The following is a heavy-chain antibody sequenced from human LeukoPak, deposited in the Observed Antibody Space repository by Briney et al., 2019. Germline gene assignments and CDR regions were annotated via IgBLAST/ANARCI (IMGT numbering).Heavy chain of an antibody. Sequence: GGSLRLSCAASGFTLSSYSMNWVRQAPGKGLEWVSSISSSSSYIYYADSVKGRFTISRDNAKNSLYLQMNSLRAEDTAVYYCARERVSGYDFRRTLDYWGQGTLVTVSS. D-gene: IGHD5-12*01. J-gene: IGHJ4*02. V-gene: IGHV3-21*01. CDR2: ISSSSSYI. CDR3: ARERVSGYDFRRTLDY. CDR1: GFTLSSYS.